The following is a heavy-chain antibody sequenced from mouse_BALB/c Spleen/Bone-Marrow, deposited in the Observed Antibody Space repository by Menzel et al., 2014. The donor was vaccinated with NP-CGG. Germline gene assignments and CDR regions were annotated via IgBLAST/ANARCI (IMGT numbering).Heavy chain of an antibody. CDR2: SRNKAKHYTT. CDR3: ARDVGYGNYFVY. D-gene: IGHD2-10*02. Sequence: EVQGVESGGGLVQPGDSLRLSCATSGLAFSDFYMEWVRQPPGKRLEWIAASRNKAKHYTTEYSASVKGRFIVSRDTSQSILYLQMNALRAEDTAIYYCARDVGYGNYFVYWGQGTLVTVSA. CDR1: GLAFSDFY. J-gene: IGHJ3*01. V-gene: IGHV7-1*02.